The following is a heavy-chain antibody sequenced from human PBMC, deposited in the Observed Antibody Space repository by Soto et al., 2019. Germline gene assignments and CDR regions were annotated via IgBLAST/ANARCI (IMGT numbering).Heavy chain of an antibody. D-gene: IGHD2-21*01. CDR3: ARGHKFCGNSEAFDV. J-gene: IGHJ3*01. CDR2: ILPFFGTA. CDR1: GGSFRREA. V-gene: IGHV1-69*14. Sequence: QVQLVQSGAEVKKPGSSVKVSCKASGGSFRREAINWLRQAPGQGPEWMGNILPFFGTADYAQKFQGRVTGTADMATTTLYMELNSLRVEDTAVYYCARGHKFCGNSEAFDVWCQGTKVIVSS.